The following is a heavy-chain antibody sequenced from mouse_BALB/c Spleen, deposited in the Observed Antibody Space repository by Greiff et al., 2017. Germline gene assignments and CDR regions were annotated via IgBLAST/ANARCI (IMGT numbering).Heavy chain of an antibody. CDR2: IWAGGST. J-gene: IGHJ1*01. Sequence: VKLVESGPGLVAPSQSLSITCTVSGFSLTSYGVHWVRQPPGKGLEWLGVIWAGGSTNYNSALMSRLSISKDNSKSQVFLKMNSPQTDDTAMYYCATYYGSSPWYFDVWGAGTTVTVSS. CDR1: GFSLTSYG. V-gene: IGHV2-9*02. D-gene: IGHD1-1*01. CDR3: ATYYGSSPWYFDV.